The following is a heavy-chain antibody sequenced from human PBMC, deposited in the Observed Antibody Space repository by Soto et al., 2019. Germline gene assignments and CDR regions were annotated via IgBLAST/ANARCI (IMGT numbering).Heavy chain of an antibody. CDR1: GGSISSGGYS. D-gene: IGHD2-2*03. J-gene: IGHJ4*02. V-gene: IGHV4-61*03. Sequence: SATLSLTCAVSGGSISSGGYSWGWIRQPPGKGLEWIGNIHYNGNTKYSPSLKSRVTMSVDTSKNHFPLKLISVTTADTAVYFCAREGNLGRWIQPLDSWGQGTLVTVSS. CDR2: IHYNGNT. CDR3: AREGNLGRWIQPLDS.